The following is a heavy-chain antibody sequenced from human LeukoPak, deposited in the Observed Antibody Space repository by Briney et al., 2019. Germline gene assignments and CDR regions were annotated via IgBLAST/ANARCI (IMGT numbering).Heavy chain of an antibody. V-gene: IGHV1-18*01. D-gene: IGHD3-3*01. CDR2: ISAYNGNT. CDR3: ARDGEYYDFWSGYYTRRGYNWFDP. CDR1: GYTFTSYG. J-gene: IGHJ5*02. Sequence: ASVHVSCKASGYTFTSYGISWVRQAPGQGLEWMGWISAYNGNTNYAQKLQGRVTMTTDTSTSTAYMELRSLRSDDTAVYYCARDGEYYDFWSGYYTRRGYNWFDPWGQGTLVTVSS.